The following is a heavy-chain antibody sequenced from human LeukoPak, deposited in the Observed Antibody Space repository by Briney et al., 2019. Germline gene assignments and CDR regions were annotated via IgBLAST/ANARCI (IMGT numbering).Heavy chain of an antibody. CDR3: ARDHSGYTIFLDY. J-gene: IGHJ4*02. V-gene: IGHV1-3*01. CDR2: INAGNGNT. D-gene: IGHD5-12*01. CDR1: GYTFTSYA. Sequence: ASVTVSFTASGYTFTSYAMHWVRQAPGQRLEWMGWINAGNGNTKYSQKFQGRVTITRDTSASTAYMELSSLRSEDTAVYYCARDHSGYTIFLDYWGQGTLVTVSS.